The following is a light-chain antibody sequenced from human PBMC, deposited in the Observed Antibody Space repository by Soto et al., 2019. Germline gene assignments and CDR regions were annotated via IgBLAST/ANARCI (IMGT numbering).Light chain of an antibody. J-gene: IGKJ4*01. CDR3: QKYTNVPA. Sequence: DIQMTQSPSSLSASVGDRVTITCRASQGISNYLAWYLQIPGKVPKLLISAASTLQSGVPSRFSGSGSGTDFTLTISSLQPEDVATYYCQKYTNVPAFGGGTKVEIK. V-gene: IGKV1-27*01. CDR1: QGISNY. CDR2: AAS.